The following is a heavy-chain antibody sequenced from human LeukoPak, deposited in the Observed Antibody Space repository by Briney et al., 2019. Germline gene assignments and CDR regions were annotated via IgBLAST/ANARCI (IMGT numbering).Heavy chain of an antibody. Sequence: ASVKVSCKASGYTFTGYYMHWVRQAPGQGLEWMGWINPNSGGTNYAQKFQGRVTMTRDTSTSTVYMELSSLRSEDTAVYYCARAYGDYVWTRNEYFQHWGQGTLVTVSS. CDR2: INPNSGGT. CDR3: ARAYGDYVWTRNEYFQH. CDR1: GYTFTGYY. J-gene: IGHJ1*01. V-gene: IGHV1-2*02. D-gene: IGHD4-17*01.